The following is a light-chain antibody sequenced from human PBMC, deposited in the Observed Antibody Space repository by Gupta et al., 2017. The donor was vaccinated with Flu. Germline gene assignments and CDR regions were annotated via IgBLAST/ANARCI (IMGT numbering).Light chain of an antibody. CDR2: EDD. CDR3: QAEDYSSRV. V-gene: IGLV6-57*01. J-gene: IGLJ3*02. CDR1: AGSIAGNY. Sequence: NFMLTQPHSVSESPGKTVTISCTRSAGSIAGNYVQWYKQRPGSSPSTVIYEDDQRPSGVPARFSGSIDTSSNSASLTIAGLKAEDEGDYYWQAEDYSSRVFGGGTRLTVL.